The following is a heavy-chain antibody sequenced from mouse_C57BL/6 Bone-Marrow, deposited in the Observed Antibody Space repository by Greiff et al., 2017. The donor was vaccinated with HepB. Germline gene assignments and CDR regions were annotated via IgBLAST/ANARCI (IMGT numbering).Heavy chain of an antibody. CDR2: INPNNGGT. Sequence: EVQLQQSGPELVKPGASVKIPCKASGYTFTDYNMDWVKQSHGKSLEWIGDINPNNGGTIYNQKFKGKATLTADKSSSTAYMELRSLTSEDSAVYFCAARQLRLLAYWGQGTLVTVSA. CDR1: GYTFTDYN. D-gene: IGHD3-2*02. CDR3: AARQLRLLAY. V-gene: IGHV1-18*01. J-gene: IGHJ3*01.